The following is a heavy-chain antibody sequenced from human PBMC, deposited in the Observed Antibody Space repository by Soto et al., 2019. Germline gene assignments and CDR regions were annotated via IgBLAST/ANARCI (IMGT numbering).Heavy chain of an antibody. V-gene: IGHV4-39*01. CDR3: ARASNYDDSSRFSRIFDY. CDR2: MYYTGST. Sequence: SETLSLTCTVSGGSITSSNYYWGWIRQPPGKGLEWIGTMYYTGSTYYNPSLRSRFTISIATSKNQFSLKLNSVTAADTAVYNCARASNYDDSSRFSRIFDYVGQGTQVTVSS. J-gene: IGHJ4*02. D-gene: IGHD3-22*01. CDR1: GGSITSSNYY.